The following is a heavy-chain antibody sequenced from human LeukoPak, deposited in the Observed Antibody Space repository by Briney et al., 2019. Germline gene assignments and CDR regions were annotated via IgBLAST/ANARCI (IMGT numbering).Heavy chain of an antibody. CDR2: LNSDGSTT. Sequence: GGSLRLYCAVSGFPFSSHWMHWVRQAPGKGLMWVSHLNSDGSTTTYADSVKGRFTISRDNAKNTLYLQMHSLRAEDTAVYYCATLPTSHSLDLWGQGTLVTVSS. J-gene: IGHJ5*02. CDR3: ATLPTSHSLDL. D-gene: IGHD2-15*01. V-gene: IGHV3-74*01. CDR1: GFPFSSHW.